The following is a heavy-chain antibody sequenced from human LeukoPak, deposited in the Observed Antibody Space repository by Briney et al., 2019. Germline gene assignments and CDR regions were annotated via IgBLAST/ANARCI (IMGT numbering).Heavy chain of an antibody. CDR3: ARRDIVVVPAAIGFDP. CDR2: INHSGST. CDR1: GGSFSGYY. Sequence: PSETLSLTCAVYGGSFSGYYWSWIHQPPGKGLEWIGEINHSGSTNYNPSLKSRVTISVDTSKNQFSLKLSSVTAADTAVYYCARRDIVVVPAAIGFDPWGQGTLVTVSS. D-gene: IGHD2-2*01. V-gene: IGHV4-34*01. J-gene: IGHJ5*02.